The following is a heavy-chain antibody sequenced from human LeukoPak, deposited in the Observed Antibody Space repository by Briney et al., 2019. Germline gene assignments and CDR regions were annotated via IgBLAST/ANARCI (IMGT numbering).Heavy chain of an antibody. CDR2: FDPEDGET. Sequence: ASVKVSCKVSGYTLTELSMHWVRQAPGKGLEWMGGFDPEDGETIYAQKFQGRVTMTEDTSTDTAYMELSSLRSEDTAVYYCARRDMVRGVIISYYYYGMDVWGQGTTVTVSS. CDR1: GYTLTELS. D-gene: IGHD3-10*01. V-gene: IGHV1-24*01. CDR3: ARRDMVRGVIISYYYYGMDV. J-gene: IGHJ6*02.